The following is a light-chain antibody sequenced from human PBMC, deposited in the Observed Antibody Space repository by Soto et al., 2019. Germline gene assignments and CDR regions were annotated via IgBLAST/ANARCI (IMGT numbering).Light chain of an antibody. J-gene: IGKJ1*01. CDR1: QSVKSD. V-gene: IGKV3D-15*01. CDR3: QQHAQWPAT. CDR2: AAT. Sequence: PGYRLSHSYGASQSVKSDSAWYQKTPGQAPRLIIYAATTRATGLPGRFSGSAAGKESPPTISSQPYEDFAVYYCQQHAQWPATFGQGTKVDIK.